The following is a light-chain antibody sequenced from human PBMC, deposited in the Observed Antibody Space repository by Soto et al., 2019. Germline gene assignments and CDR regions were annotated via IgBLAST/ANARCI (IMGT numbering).Light chain of an antibody. CDR3: SSHTSSRLV. J-gene: IGLJ2*01. Sequence: QSALTQPASVSGSPGQSITISCTGTSSDVGGYNYVSWYQQHPGKAPKLMIYDVSNRPSGVSNRFSGSKSGNTASLTISGLQAEDEADYYCSSHTSSRLVFGGGTKLTVL. V-gene: IGLV2-14*01. CDR1: SSDVGGYNY. CDR2: DVS.